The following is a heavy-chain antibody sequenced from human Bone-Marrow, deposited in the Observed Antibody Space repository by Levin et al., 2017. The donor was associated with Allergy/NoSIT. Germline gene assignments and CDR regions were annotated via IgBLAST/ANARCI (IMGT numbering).Heavy chain of an antibody. CDR1: GDSITRSTYS. D-gene: IGHD5-18*01. J-gene: IGHJ3*02. Sequence: PSETLSLTCAVSGDSITRSTYSWGWIRRPPGKGLEWIGYIHYSGRTSYNPSHKSRVTISLDTSKNHFSLRLTSVTAADTAVYYCARAGYRYGADAYDIWGRGTMVTVSS. CDR3: ARAGYRYGADAYDI. V-gene: IGHV4-39*02. CDR2: IHYSGRT.